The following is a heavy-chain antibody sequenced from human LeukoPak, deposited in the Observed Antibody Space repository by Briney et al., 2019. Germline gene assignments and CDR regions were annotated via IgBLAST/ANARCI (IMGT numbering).Heavy chain of an antibody. CDR1: GFTSSTYW. CDR2: IKQDGSEK. D-gene: IGHD2-8*01. CDR3: ARDSPDYCTNGVCPFDY. J-gene: IGHJ4*02. Sequence: PGGSLRLSCATSGFTSSTYWMSWVRQAPGKGLEWVANIKQDGSEKYYVDSVKGRFTISRDNSKNTLYLQMGSLRAEDMAVYYCARDSPDYCTNGVCPFDYWGQGTLVTVSS. V-gene: IGHV3-7*01.